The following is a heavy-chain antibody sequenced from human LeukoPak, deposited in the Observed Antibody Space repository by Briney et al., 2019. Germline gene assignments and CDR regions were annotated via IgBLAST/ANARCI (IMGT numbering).Heavy chain of an antibody. CDR3: AKDPRAGYCSSTSCYTGGLFDY. CDR2: IQFDGIKK. J-gene: IGHJ4*02. D-gene: IGHD2-2*02. Sequence: PGGSLRLSCAASGLTFSSSAMHWVRQAPGKGLEWVAYIQFDGIKKFYSDSVKGRFTISRDNSKNTLFLQMSSLTTEDTAVYYCAKDPRAGYCSSTSCYTGGLFDYWGQGTLVTVSS. V-gene: IGHV3-30*02. CDR1: GLTFSSSA.